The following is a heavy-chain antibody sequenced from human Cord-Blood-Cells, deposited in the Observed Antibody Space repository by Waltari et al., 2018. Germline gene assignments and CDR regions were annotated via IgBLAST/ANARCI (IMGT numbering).Heavy chain of an antibody. CDR1: GGSFSGYY. CDR2: INHSGST. D-gene: IGHD6-6*01. CDR3: ARGDPARIAARRVLNWFDP. J-gene: IGHJ5*02. Sequence: QVQLQQWGAGLLKPSETLSLTCAVYGGSFSGYYWSWIRQPPGKGLEWIGEINHSGSTNYNPSRKSRVTISVDTSKNQFSLKLSSVTAADTAVYYCARGDPARIAARRVLNWFDPWGQGTLVTVSS. V-gene: IGHV4-34*01.